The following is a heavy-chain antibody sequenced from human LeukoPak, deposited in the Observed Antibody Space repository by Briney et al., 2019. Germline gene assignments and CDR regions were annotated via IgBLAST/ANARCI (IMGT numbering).Heavy chain of an antibody. CDR1: GFTFSSYG. V-gene: IGHV3-30*02. CDR3: AESRLVADY. J-gene: IGHJ4*02. D-gene: IGHD2-2*01. CDR2: IQYDGSNK. Sequence: GGSLRLSCAASGFTFSSYGMHWVRQAPGKGLEWVAFIQYDGSNKYYADSVKGRFTISRDNSKNTLYLQMNSLRAEDTSVYYWAESRLVADYWGQGTLVTVS.